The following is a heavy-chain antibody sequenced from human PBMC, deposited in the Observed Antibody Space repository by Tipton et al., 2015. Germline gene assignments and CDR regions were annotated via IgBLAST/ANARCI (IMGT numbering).Heavy chain of an antibody. V-gene: IGHV3-30*18. D-gene: IGHD1-1*01. Sequence: SLRLSCAASGFTFSSYGMHWVRQAPGKGPEWVAVISYDGSNKYYADSVKGRFTISRDNSKNTLYLQMNSLRPEDTAVYYCAKDTSTGVQAFDIWGQGTMVTVSS. J-gene: IGHJ3*02. CDR3: AKDTSTGVQAFDI. CDR2: ISYDGSNK. CDR1: GFTFSSYG.